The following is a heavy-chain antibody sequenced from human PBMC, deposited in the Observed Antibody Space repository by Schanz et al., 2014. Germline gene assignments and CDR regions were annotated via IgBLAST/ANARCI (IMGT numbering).Heavy chain of an antibody. J-gene: IGHJ4*02. Sequence: DVQLLESGGGLVQPGGSLRLSCAASGFTFSTYAMSWVRQAPGKGLEWVSAISGSGGSTYYADSVKGRFTISRDNSKTTLSLQMNSLRAEDTAVYYCAKGLYYDNTGGGFDYWGQGTLVTVSS. CDR3: AKGLYYDNTGGGFDY. D-gene: IGHD3-16*01. CDR2: ISGSGGST. V-gene: IGHV3-23*01. CDR1: GFTFSTYA.